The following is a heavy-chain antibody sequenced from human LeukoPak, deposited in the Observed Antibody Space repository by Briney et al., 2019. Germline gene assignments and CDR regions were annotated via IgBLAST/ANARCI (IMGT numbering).Heavy chain of an antibody. CDR2: VFNGGST. J-gene: IGHJ4*02. V-gene: IGHV4-59*11. Sequence: SETLSLTCSVSGASINSHYWSWIRQSPGKGLEWIGYVFNGGSTNYNPTLKSRVTMSLDTSRDQFSLRLNSVTAADTAIYYCASRPAGTTWYGVFDYWSQGTLVIVSS. CDR1: GASINSHY. D-gene: IGHD6-13*01. CDR3: ASRPAGTTWYGVFDY.